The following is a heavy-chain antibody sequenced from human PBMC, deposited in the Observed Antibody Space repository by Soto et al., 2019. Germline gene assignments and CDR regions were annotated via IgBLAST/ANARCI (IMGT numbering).Heavy chain of an antibody. Sequence: QVQLVQSGAEVKKPGSSVKVSCKASGGTFSSYAISWVRQAPGQGLEWMGGIIPIFGTANYAQKFQGRVTITADESTSTAYRERSSLRSADTAVYYCARDCSGGSCYSEYNWFDPWGQGTLVSVSS. V-gene: IGHV1-69*01. J-gene: IGHJ5*02. CDR1: GGTFSSYA. D-gene: IGHD2-15*01. CDR2: IIPIFGTA. CDR3: ARDCSGGSCYSEYNWFDP.